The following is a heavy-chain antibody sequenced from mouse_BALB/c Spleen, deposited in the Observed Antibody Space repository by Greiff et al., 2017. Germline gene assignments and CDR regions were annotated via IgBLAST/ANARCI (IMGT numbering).Heavy chain of an antibody. CDR1: GFTFSSYA. V-gene: IGHV5-6-5*01. J-gene: IGHJ3*01. Sequence: EVKLMESGGGLVKPGGSLKLSCAASGFTFSSYAMSWVRQTPEKRLEWVASISSGGSTYYPDSVKGRFTISRDNARNILYLQMSSLRSEDTAMYYCAREGNYYGTPLAYGGQGTLVTVSA. CDR3: AREGNYYGTPLAY. CDR2: ISSGGST. D-gene: IGHD1-2*01.